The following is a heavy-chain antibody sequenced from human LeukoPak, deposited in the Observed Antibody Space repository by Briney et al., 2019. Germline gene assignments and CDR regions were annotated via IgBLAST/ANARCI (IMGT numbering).Heavy chain of an antibody. CDR3: ARQLPTAAADTRGYFDY. CDR2: LFYGENR. CDR1: GGSIRTISSSTYY. Sequence: SETLSLTRTVSGGSIRTISSSTYYWGWIRQAPGKGLEWIGSLFYGENRHYNPSLKSRATLSVDTSNNQFSLKLTSVTAADAAVYFCARQLPTAAADTRGYFDYWGQGTVVTVSS. J-gene: IGHJ4*02. D-gene: IGHD6-25*01. V-gene: IGHV4-39*01.